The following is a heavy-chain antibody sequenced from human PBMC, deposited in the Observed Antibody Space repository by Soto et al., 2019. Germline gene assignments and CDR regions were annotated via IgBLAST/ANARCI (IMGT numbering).Heavy chain of an antibody. Sequence: SDTLSLTCTVSGGSLSSYYWIWIRQPPGKGLERIGSIYNSGSTNYNPSLKSRVTISVDTSKKQFSLKLSSVTAADTAVYYCARGYCNSTSCYEFDDWGQGTLVTVSS. D-gene: IGHD2-2*01. CDR3: ARGYCNSTSCYEFDD. CDR1: GGSLSSYY. J-gene: IGHJ4*02. V-gene: IGHV4-59*01. CDR2: IYNSGST.